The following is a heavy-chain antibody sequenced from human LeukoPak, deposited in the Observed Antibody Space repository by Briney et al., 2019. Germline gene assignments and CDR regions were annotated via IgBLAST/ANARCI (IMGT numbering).Heavy chain of an antibody. CDR2: IKQDGSEK. D-gene: IGHD3-22*01. CDR3: ARGLCEDRKYYDSSGYADY. V-gene: IGHV3-7*01. J-gene: IGHJ4*02. CDR1: GFTFRSHW. Sequence: GGSLRLSCEGSGFTFRSHWMSWVRQAPGKGLEWVANIKQDGSEKYYVDSVKGRFTISRDNAKNSLYLQMNSLRAEDTAVYYCARGLCEDRKYYDSSGYADYWGQGTLVTVSS.